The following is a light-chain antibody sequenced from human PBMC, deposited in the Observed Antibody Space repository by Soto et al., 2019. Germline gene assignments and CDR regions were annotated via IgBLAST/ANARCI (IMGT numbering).Light chain of an antibody. CDR2: GAS. V-gene: IGKV3-20*01. CDR3: QQYGNSPRT. J-gene: IGKJ1*01. Sequence: EIVLTKSHGTLSFSPGERSTLSFRSSQSVNINFLAWYQQKPGQAPRLLISGASNRATGIPDRFSGSGSGTDVTLTISRLEPEDFAVYYCQQYGNSPRTFGQGTKVDI. CDR1: QSVNINF.